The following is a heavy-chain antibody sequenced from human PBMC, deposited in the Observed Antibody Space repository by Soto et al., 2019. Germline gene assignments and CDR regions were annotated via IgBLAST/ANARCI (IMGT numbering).Heavy chain of an antibody. CDR3: AKGTYGDYDL. V-gene: IGHV3-23*01. J-gene: IGHJ2*01. D-gene: IGHD4-17*01. CDR2: ISASGAST. Sequence: ESGGGLVQPGGSLRLSCAASGFTFSSYAMSWVRQAPGKGLEWVSAISASGASTYYADSVKGRFTISRDNSKNTLYMEMNSLRAEDTAVYYCAKGTYGDYDLWGRGTLVTVSS. CDR1: GFTFSSYA.